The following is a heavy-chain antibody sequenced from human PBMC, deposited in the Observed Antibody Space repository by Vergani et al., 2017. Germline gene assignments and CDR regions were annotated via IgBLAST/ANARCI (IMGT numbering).Heavy chain of an antibody. V-gene: IGHV1-69*12. Sequence: QVQLVQSWAEVKKPGSSVKVSCKASGGTFSSYAISWVRQAPGQGLEWMGGIIPIFGTANYAQKFQGRVTITADESTSTAYMELSSLRSEDTAVYYCERDRGYYDSRSSNPYYFDYWGQGTLVTVSS. J-gene: IGHJ4*02. D-gene: IGHD3-22*01. CDR1: GGTFSSYA. CDR2: IIPIFGTA. CDR3: ERDRGYYDSRSSNPYYFDY.